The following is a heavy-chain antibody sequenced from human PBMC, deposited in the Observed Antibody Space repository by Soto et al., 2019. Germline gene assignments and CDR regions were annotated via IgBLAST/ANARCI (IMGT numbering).Heavy chain of an antibody. CDR3: AGEPRGGAYDMDV. V-gene: IGHV3-33*01. J-gene: IGHJ6*02. CDR2: IWSDGSRQ. Sequence: QVQLVESGGAVVQPGTSLRLSCAASRLSFSTYDMHWVRQAAGKGLEWVALIWSDGSRQFYGDSVKGRFTISRDNSKNTLSLQINSLRVEDTAIYYCAGEPRGGAYDMDVWGQGTTVTVSS. D-gene: IGHD3-16*01. CDR1: RLSFSTYD.